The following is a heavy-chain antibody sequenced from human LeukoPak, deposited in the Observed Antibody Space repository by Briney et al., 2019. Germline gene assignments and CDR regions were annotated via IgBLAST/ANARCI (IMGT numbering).Heavy chain of an antibody. Sequence: GGSLRLSCAASGFSFSSYGMDWVRQAPGKGLEWVAFIRYDGNNKDYAESVKGRFTISRDNSKNTLYLQMNRLRVGDTAVYYCAKGYGDLVAFDIGGEGTMVTVSS. D-gene: IGHD4-17*01. CDR2: IRYDGNNK. CDR1: GFSFSSYG. V-gene: IGHV3-30*02. CDR3: AKGYGDLVAFDI. J-gene: IGHJ3*02.